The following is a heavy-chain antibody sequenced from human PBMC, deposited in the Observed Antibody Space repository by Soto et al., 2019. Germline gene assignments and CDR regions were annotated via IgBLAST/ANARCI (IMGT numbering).Heavy chain of an antibody. CDR2: IIPIFGTA. CDR3: ARDSPSITMVRGVDYGMDV. J-gene: IGHJ6*02. CDR1: GGTFSSYA. V-gene: IGHV1-69*13. Sequence: ASVKVSCKASGGTFSSYAISWVRQAPGQGLEWMGGIIPIFGTANYAQKFQGRVTITADESTSTAYMELSSLRSEDTAVYYCARDSPSITMVRGVDYGMDVWGQGTTVTVSS. D-gene: IGHD3-10*01.